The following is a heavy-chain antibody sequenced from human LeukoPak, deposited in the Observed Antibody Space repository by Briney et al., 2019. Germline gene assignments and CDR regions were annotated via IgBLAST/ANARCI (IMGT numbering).Heavy chain of an antibody. CDR3: ARGNGGSYDWFDP. V-gene: IGHV1-69*01. J-gene: IGHJ5*02. CDR2: IIPIFGTG. CDR1: GGTFSSYA. Sequence: SVKVSCKASGGTFSSYAISWVRQAPGQGLEWMGGIIPIFGTGNYAQKFQGRVTITADESTSTAYLELSSLRSEDTAVYYCARGNGGSYDWFDPWGQGTLVTVSS. D-gene: IGHD1-26*01.